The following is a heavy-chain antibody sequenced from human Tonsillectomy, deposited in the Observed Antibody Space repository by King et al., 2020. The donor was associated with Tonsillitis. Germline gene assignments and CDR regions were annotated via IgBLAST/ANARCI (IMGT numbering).Heavy chain of an antibody. J-gene: IGHJ4*02. CDR1: GYTFTGYY. CDR2: INPNSAGT. CDR3: ARGISARATVRAGEDY. Sequence: QLVQSGAAEKKPGASVKVSCKPSGYTFTGYYMHWVRQAPGQGLEWMGWINPNSAGTNYAKKFQGRGTMTRDTSISKAYMELSRLRSDDTAVYNWARGISARATVRAGEDYWGQGTLVTVSS. V-gene: IGHV1-2*02. D-gene: IGHD1-26*01.